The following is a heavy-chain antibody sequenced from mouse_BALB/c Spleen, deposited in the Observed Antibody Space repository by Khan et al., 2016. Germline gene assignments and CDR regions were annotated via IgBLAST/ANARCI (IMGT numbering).Heavy chain of an antibody. CDR2: IDPANVNT. J-gene: IGHJ2*01. CDR1: GFNIKDTY. V-gene: IGHV14-3*02. CDR3: TREGYYPY. Sequence: VQLQQSGAELVKPGASVKLSCTASGFNIKDTYMHWVKQRPEQGLEWIGRIDPANVNTKYDPKFQGKATITAATSSNTAYLQLSSLTSDDTAFYYCTREGYYPYWGQGTTLTVSS. D-gene: IGHD2-3*01.